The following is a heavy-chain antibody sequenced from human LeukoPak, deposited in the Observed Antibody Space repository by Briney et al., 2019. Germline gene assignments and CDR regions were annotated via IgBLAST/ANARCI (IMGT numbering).Heavy chain of an antibody. D-gene: IGHD6-13*01. CDR1: GVTFDDYA. CDR3: AKGSQASSWPYYFDF. Sequence: GGSLRLSCAAAGVTFDDYAMHLVRQGPGKGLEWVSGLTWNSATIDYADSVKGRFTISRDNTKNSLYLQMNSLRPEDTALYYCAKGSQASSWPYYFDFWGQGTLVTVSS. CDR2: LTWNSATI. J-gene: IGHJ4*02. V-gene: IGHV3-9*01.